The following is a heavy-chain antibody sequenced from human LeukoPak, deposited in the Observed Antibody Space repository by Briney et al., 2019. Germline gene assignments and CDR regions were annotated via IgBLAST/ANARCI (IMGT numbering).Heavy chain of an antibody. V-gene: IGHV4-30-4*01. CDR2: IYYSGST. CDR1: GGSISSGDYY. CDR3: ASSLVFATYYYGSGSPTDY. Sequence: PSQTLSLTCTVSGGSISSGDYYWSWIRQPPGKGLEWIGYIYYSGSTYYNPSLKSRVTISVDTSKNQFSLKLSSVTAADTAVYYCASSLVFATYYYGSGSPTDYWGQGTLVTVSS. J-gene: IGHJ4*02. D-gene: IGHD3-10*01.